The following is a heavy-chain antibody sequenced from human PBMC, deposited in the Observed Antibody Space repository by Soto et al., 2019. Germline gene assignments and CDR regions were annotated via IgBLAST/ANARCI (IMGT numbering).Heavy chain of an antibody. D-gene: IGHD7-27*01. CDR3: AGGVGPGLTGYFDY. CDR2: IYYSGST. J-gene: IGHJ4*02. Sequence: QVQLQESGPGLVKPSETLSLTCTVSGGSVSSGSYYWSWIRQPPGKGLEWIGYIYYSGSTNYNPALKIRVNISIDTSKNLFSLKLNSVTAADTAVYYCAGGVGPGLTGYFDYWGQGTLVTVSS. V-gene: IGHV4-61*01. CDR1: GGSVSSGSYY.